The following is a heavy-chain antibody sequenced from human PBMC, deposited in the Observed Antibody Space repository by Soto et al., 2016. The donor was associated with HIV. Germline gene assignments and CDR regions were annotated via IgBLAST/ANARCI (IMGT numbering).Heavy chain of an antibody. Sequence: QVQLQQWGAGLLKPSETLSLTCAVYGGSFNFYFWSWIRQAPGKGLEWIGEINHSGSTKYNPSLKSRVTISVDTSKNQFSLKLTSVTAADTAVYYCAREGDFLYYFDYWGRGTLVTVSS. J-gene: IGHJ4*02. D-gene: IGHD3-16*01. CDR1: GGSFNFYF. CDR2: INHSGST. V-gene: IGHV4-34*02. CDR3: AREGDFLYYFDY.